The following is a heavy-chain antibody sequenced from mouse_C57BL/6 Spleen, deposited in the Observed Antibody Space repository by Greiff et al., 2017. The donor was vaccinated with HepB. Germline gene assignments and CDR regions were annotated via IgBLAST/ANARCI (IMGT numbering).Heavy chain of an antibody. D-gene: IGHD2-3*01. Sequence: VQLQQSGPVLVKPGASVKMSCKASGYTFTDYYMNWVKQSHGKSLEWIGVINPYNGGTSYNQKFKGKATLTVDKSSSTAYMELNSLTSEDSAVYYCARRAYDCYYGYFDYWGQGTTLTVSS. J-gene: IGHJ2*01. CDR3: ARRAYDCYYGYFDY. V-gene: IGHV1-19*01. CDR1: GYTFTDYY. CDR2: INPYNGGT.